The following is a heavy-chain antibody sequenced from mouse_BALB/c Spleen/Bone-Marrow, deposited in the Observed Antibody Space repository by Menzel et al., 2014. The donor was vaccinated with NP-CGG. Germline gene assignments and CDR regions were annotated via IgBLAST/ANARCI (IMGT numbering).Heavy chain of an antibody. CDR1: GYTFTNYW. CDR2: IFPGIGTT. V-gene: IGHV1S132*01. D-gene: IGHD2-1*01. CDR3: ARGGNYGY. Sequence: VHLVESGAELVKPGASVKLSCKTSGYTFTNYWIQWVKQRPGQGLGWIGEIFPGIGTTYYNEKFKGEATLTIDTSSSTAYMQLSSLTSEDSAVYFCARGGNYGYWGQGTTLTVSS. J-gene: IGHJ2*01.